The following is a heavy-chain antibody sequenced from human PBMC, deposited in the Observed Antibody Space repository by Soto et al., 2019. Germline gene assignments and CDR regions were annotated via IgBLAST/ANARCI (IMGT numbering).Heavy chain of an antibody. J-gene: IGHJ4*02. CDR1: GFTFSSYA. CDR3: AKVIKLRLGYSSSWFFDY. Sequence: PGGSLRLSCAASGFTFSSYAMSWVRQAPGKGLEWVSAISGSGGSTYYADSVKGRFTISRDNSKNTLYLQMNSLRAEDTAVYYCAKVIKLRLGYSSSWFFDYWGQGTLVTVSS. D-gene: IGHD6-13*01. V-gene: IGHV3-23*01. CDR2: ISGSGGST.